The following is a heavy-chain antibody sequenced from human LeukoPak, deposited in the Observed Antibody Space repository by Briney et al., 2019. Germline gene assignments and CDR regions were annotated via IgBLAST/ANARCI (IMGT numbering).Heavy chain of an antibody. V-gene: IGHV3-7*03. Sequence: GGSLRLSCAASGFTFSSYWMNWARQAPGKGLEWVASINHNGNVNYYVDSVKGRFTISRDNSKNTLYLQMNSLRAEDTAVYYCAKIGLSYGMDVWGQGTTVTVSS. CDR3: AKIGLSYGMDV. J-gene: IGHJ6*02. CDR1: GFTFSSYW. D-gene: IGHD2/OR15-2a*01. CDR2: INHNGNVN.